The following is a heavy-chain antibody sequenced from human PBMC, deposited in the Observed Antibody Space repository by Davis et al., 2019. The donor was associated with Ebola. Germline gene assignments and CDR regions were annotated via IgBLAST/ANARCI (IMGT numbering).Heavy chain of an antibody. V-gene: IGHV3-30*02. D-gene: IGHD3-22*01. Sequence: PGGSLRLSCAASGFTFSSYGMHWVRQAPGKGLEWVAFIRYDGSNKYYADSVKGRFTISRDNSKNTLYLQMNSLRAEDTAVYYCARDTGDGYVHDYWGQGTLVTVSS. CDR3: ARDTGDGYVHDY. J-gene: IGHJ4*02. CDR2: IRYDGSNK. CDR1: GFTFSSYG.